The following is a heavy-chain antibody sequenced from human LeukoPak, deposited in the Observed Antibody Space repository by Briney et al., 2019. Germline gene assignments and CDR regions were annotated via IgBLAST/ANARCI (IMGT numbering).Heavy chain of an antibody. CDR1: GFTFSDYY. CDR3: ARRRDCFDC. J-gene: IGHJ4*02. D-gene: IGHD2-21*01. CDR2: ISSSGSTI. V-gene: IGHV3-11*01. Sequence: GESPRLYFAASGFTFSDYYMSWIRQAPGKGLESISYISSSGSTIYYADSVKGRFTMSRNNAKSSLYLQVNSLRAEDTAIYYCARRRDCFDCWGQGTLVTVSS.